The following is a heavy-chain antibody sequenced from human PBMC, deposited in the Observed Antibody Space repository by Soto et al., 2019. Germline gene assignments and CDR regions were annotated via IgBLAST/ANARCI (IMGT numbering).Heavy chain of an antibody. CDR1: GYTFTSYG. V-gene: IGHV1-18*04. J-gene: IGHJ6*02. D-gene: IGHD3-22*01. CDR2: ISAYNGNT. Sequence: ASVKVSCTASGYTFTSYGISWVLQAPGQGLEWMGWISAYNGNTNYAQNFQGRVTMTTDTSTSTAYMEVRNLRSDDTAVYYCAREPADGGYERSGYYYYSYGMDVWGQGTTVTVSS. CDR3: AREPADGGYERSGYYYYSYGMDV.